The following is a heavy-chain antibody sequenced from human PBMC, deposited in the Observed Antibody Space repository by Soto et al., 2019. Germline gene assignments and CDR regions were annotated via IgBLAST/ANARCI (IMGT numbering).Heavy chain of an antibody. V-gene: IGHV1-18*01. CDR2: ISAYNGNT. CDR3: ARDTSNYFDY. J-gene: IGHJ4*02. CDR1: GYTFTSYG. D-gene: IGHD2-2*01. Sequence: DSVKDSFKASGYTFTSYGISLVRQAPGQGLEWMGWISAYNGNTNYAQKLQGRVTMTTDTSTSTAYMELRSLRSDDTAVYYCARDTSNYFDYWGQGTLVTVSS.